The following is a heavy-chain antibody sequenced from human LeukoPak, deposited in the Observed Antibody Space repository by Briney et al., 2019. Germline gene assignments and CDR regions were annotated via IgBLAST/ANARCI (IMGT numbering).Heavy chain of an antibody. D-gene: IGHD3-10*01. V-gene: IGHV1-18*01. CDR1: GYTFTCYG. Sequence: GASVKVSCKASGYTFTCYGISWVRQAPGQGLEWMGWISAYNGNTVYAQKLQGRVTMTTDTSTSTAYMELRSLRSDDTAVYYCVRGYYYGSGSYPDFDYWGQGTLVTVSS. CDR2: ISAYNGNT. J-gene: IGHJ4*02. CDR3: VRGYYYGSGSYPDFDY.